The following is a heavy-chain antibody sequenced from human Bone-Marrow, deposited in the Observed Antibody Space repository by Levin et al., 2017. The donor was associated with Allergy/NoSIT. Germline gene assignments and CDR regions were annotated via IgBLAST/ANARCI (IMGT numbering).Heavy chain of an antibody. Sequence: GGSLRLSCAASGFTFSSYAMHWVRQAPGKGLEWVAVISYDGSNKYYADSVKGRFTISRDNSKNTLYLQMNSLRAEDTAVYYCARAYYDFWSGDYTDYYYYGMDGWGQGTTVTVSS. V-gene: IGHV3-30*04. CDR1: GFTFSSYA. D-gene: IGHD3-3*01. J-gene: IGHJ6*02. CDR2: ISYDGSNK. CDR3: ARAYYDFWSGDYTDYYYYGMDG.